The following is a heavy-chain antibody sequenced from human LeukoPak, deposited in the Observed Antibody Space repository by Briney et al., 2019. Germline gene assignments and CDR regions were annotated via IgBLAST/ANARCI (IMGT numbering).Heavy chain of an antibody. CDR2: INPNSGNT. CDR1: GYTFTGYY. D-gene: IGHD3-22*01. Sequence: ASVKVSCKASGYTFTGYYMHWVRQAPGQGLEWMGRINPNSGNTNYAQKLQGRVTMTTDTSTSTAYMELRSLRSDDTAVYYCARGYYHDSSGYHLWGQGTLVTVSA. J-gene: IGHJ5*02. CDR3: ARGYYHDSSGYHL. V-gene: IGHV1-2*06.